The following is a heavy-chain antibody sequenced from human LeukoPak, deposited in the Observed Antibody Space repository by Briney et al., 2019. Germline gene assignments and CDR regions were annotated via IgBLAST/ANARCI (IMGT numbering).Heavy chain of an antibody. D-gene: IGHD3-3*01. CDR3: AREYDFWSGYYGN. V-gene: IGHV3-21*01. CDR1: GFTFSSYS. J-gene: IGHJ4*02. Sequence: GGSLRLSCAASGFTFSSYSMNWVRQAPGKGLEWVSSITGSSRYIYYADSVKGRFTISRDNAKNSLFLQMNSLRAEDTAVYYCAREYDFWSGYYGNWGQGTLVTVSS. CDR2: ITGSSRYI.